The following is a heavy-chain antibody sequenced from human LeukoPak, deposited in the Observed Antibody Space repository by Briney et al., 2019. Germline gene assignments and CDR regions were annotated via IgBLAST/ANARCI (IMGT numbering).Heavy chain of an antibody. J-gene: IGHJ4*02. CDR1: GGSISSYY. Sequence: SETLSLTCTVSGGSISSYYWSWIRQPAGKGLEWIGRIYTSGSTNYNPSLKSRVTISVDTSENQFSLKLSSVTAADTAVYYCARDYGVHAYDSSHLFDYWGQGTLVTVSS. CDR2: IYTSGST. CDR3: ARDYGVHAYDSSHLFDY. D-gene: IGHD3-22*01. V-gene: IGHV4-4*07.